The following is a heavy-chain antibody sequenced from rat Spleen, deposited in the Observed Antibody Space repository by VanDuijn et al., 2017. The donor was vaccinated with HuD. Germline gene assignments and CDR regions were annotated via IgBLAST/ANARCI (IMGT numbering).Heavy chain of an antibody. Sequence: QVQLKESGPGLVQPSQTLTLTCTVSGFSLTSYHVSWVRQPPGKGLEWIAAISSGGSTYYNSALKSRLSISRDTSKSQVFLKMTSLQSEDTATYYCARDPGNNPYFMDAWGQGVSVAVSS. V-gene: IGHV2S12*01. D-gene: IGHD1-4*01. J-gene: IGHJ4*01. CDR2: ISSGGST. CDR1: GFSLTSYH. CDR3: ARDPGNNPYFMDA.